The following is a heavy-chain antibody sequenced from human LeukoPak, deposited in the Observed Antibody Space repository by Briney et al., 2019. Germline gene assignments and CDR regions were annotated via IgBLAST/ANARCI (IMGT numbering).Heavy chain of an antibody. CDR2: ISGSGSTI. D-gene: IGHD6-13*01. CDR1: GFTFSDYY. J-gene: IGHJ5*02. Sequence: GGSLRLSCAASGFTFSDYYMSWIRQAPGKGLEWVSYISGSGSTIYYADSVKGRFTISRDNAKNSLYLQMNSLRAEDTAVYYCARDERAANWFDPWGQGTLVTVSS. V-gene: IGHV3-11*01. CDR3: ARDERAANWFDP.